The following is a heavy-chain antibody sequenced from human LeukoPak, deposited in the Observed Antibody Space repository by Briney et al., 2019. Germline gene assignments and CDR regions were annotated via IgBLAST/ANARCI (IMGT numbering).Heavy chain of an antibody. J-gene: IGHJ4*02. Sequence: RGGSLILSCAASGFPFSSYSMHWVRQAPGKGLEWVAFIRYDGSNKYYADSVKGRFTISRDNSKNTLYLQMNSLRAEDTAVYYCARKPYGDPYYFDYWGQGTLVTVSS. CDR3: ARKPYGDPYYFDY. CDR2: IRYDGSNK. CDR1: GFPFSSYS. V-gene: IGHV3-30*02. D-gene: IGHD4-17*01.